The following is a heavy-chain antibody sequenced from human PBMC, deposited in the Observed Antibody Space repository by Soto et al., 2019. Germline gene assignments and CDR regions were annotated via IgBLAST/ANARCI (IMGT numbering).Heavy chain of an antibody. CDR3: AKERDIVVVVAPLDY. J-gene: IGHJ4*02. CDR2: ISYDGSNK. CDR1: GFTFSSYG. D-gene: IGHD2-15*01. V-gene: IGHV3-30*18. Sequence: GGSLRLSCAASGFTFSSYGMHWVRQAPGKGLEWVAVISYDGSNKYYADSVKGRFTISRDNSKNTLYLQMNSLRAEDTAVYYCAKERDIVVVVAPLDYWGQGTLVTVPQ.